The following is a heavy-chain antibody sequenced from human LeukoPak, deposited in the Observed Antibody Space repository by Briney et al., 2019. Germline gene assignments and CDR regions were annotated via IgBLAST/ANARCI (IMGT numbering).Heavy chain of an antibody. V-gene: IGHV3-48*01. CDR3: ARAGYSISWLFYYDY. CDR2: ISSGSGSTI. CDR1: GFTFTTYW. D-gene: IGHD6-13*01. Sequence: GGALRLSCATSGFTFTTYWMNWVRQAPGKGLEWVSYISSGSGSTIYYADSVKGRFTISRDNAKNSLYLQMNSLRAEDTAVYYCARAGYSISWLFYYDYWGRGTLVTVSS. J-gene: IGHJ4*02.